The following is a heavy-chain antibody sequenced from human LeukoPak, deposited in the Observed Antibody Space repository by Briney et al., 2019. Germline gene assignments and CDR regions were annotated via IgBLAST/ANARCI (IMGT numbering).Heavy chain of an antibody. Sequence: GGSLRLSCAASGFAFSNFAMHWLRQAPGKGLAWVAVISHHGKDVFYTDSVEGRFTISRDNSKNTLYLQMTSLRADDTAVYYCAKVKVPGTEDLQSWGQGTLVAVSS. CDR2: ISHHGKDV. CDR3: AKVKVPGTEDLQS. CDR1: GFAFSNFA. D-gene: IGHD1-1*01. J-gene: IGHJ1*01. V-gene: IGHV3-30*04.